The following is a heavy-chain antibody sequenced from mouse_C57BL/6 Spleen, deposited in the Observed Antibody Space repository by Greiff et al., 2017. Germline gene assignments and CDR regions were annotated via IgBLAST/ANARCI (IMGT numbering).Heavy chain of an antibody. CDR1: GYTFTSYW. CDR3: ARIPRDYFDY. J-gene: IGHJ2*01. CDR2: IYPGSGST. D-gene: IGHD5-1-1*01. Sequence: VQLQQPGAELVKPGASVKMSCKASGYTFTSYWITWVKQRPGQGLEWIGDIYPGSGSTNYNEQFKSKATLTVDASSRTAYMQLSSLTSEDSAVYYCARIPRDYFDYWGQGTTLTVSS. V-gene: IGHV1-55*01.